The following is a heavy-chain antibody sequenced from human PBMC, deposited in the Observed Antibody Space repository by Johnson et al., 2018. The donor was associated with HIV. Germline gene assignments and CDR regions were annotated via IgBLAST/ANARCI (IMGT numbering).Heavy chain of an antibody. CDR3: TTDRAAARDAFDI. V-gene: IGHV3-15*01. D-gene: IGHD6-13*01. CDR1: GFTVSSNY. CDR2: IKSKTDGGTT. Sequence: VQLVESGGGLIQPGGSLRLSCAASGFTVSSNYMSWVRQAPGKGLEWVGRIKSKTDGGTTDYAAPVKRSFPISRDESKNRLYLQMNTLKTEDTAVYYGTTDRAAARDAFDIWGQGTMVTVSS. J-gene: IGHJ3*02.